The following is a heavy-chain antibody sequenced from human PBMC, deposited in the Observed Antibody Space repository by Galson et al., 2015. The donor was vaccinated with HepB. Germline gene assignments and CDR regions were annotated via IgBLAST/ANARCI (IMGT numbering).Heavy chain of an antibody. D-gene: IGHD7-27*01. CDR1: GFTFSIYA. V-gene: IGHV3-30*01. Sequence: SLRLSCAASGFTFSIYAIHWVRQAPGKGLEWVADISFDSGKKNYANSVKGRFSTSRDNSKNTVFLQMNSLRGDDTAVYYCARCLGPLGPYFDYWGQGALVIVSS. CDR3: ARCLGPLGPYFDY. J-gene: IGHJ4*02. CDR2: ISFDSGKK.